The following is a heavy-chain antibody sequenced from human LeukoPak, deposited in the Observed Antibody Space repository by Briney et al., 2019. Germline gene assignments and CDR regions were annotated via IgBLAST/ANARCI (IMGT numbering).Heavy chain of an antibody. Sequence: GASVKVSCKVSGYTLTELSIHWVRQAPGKGLEWMGGFDPEDGETIYAQKFQGRVTMTEDTSTDTAYMELSSLRSEDTAVYYCATGLIVVIPAATNHPLNYMDVWGKGTTVTVSS. J-gene: IGHJ6*03. CDR1: GYTLTELS. CDR3: ATGLIVVIPAATNHPLNYMDV. CDR2: FDPEDGET. D-gene: IGHD2-2*01. V-gene: IGHV1-24*01.